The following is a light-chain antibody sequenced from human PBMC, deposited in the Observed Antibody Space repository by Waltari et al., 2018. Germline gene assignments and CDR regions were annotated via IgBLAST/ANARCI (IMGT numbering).Light chain of an antibody. CDR2: DES. V-gene: IGLV3-21*01. CDR3: QVWDSTSDHRV. CDR1: DIGSKS. Sequence: SYVLTQPPSLSVAPGKTARITCGGNDIGSKSVHWYQQMPGQAPVLVVYDESGRPSGIPERFSGSNSGNAVTLTISGVEAGDEADYYCQVWDSTSDHRVFGGGTKLTVL. J-gene: IGLJ3*02.